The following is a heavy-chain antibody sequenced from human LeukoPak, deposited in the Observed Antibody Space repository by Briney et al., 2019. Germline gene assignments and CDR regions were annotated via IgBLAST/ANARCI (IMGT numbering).Heavy chain of an antibody. CDR1: GYRFSDYY. V-gene: IGHV1-2*02. CDR2: INPKTGVT. J-gene: IGHJ4*02. D-gene: IGHD3-10*01. CDR3: ARDHISGKDGRNFDY. Sequence: GASVKVSCKASGYRFSDYYMFWIRQAPGQGLEWVGWINPKTGVTSYAQKFQGRVTVTTDTSISTLYMELHSLTSDDTALYYCARDHISGKDGRNFDYWGQGTLVSVSS.